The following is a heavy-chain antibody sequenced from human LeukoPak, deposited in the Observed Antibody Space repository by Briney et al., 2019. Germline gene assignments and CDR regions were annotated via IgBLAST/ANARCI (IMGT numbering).Heavy chain of an antibody. CDR1: GGSFSGYY. CDR2: IYYSGST. J-gene: IGHJ3*02. CDR3: ARHKKAYDSSGFTFRRDAFDI. D-gene: IGHD3-22*01. Sequence: SETLSLTCAVYGGSFSGYYWSWIRQPPGKGLEWIGSIYYSGSTYYNPSLKSRVTISVDTSKNQFSLKLSSVTAADTAVYYCARHKKAYDSSGFTFRRDAFDIWGQGTMVTVSS. V-gene: IGHV4-34*01.